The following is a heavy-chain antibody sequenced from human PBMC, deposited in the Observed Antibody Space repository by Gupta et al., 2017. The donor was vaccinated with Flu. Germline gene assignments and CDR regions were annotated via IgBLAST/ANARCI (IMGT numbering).Heavy chain of an antibody. J-gene: IGHJ4*02. Sequence: QLQLQESGPGLVKPSETLSLTCTVSGDSISSSSYHWGWIRQPPGKGLEWIGSMKYGSSINYSPSIKSRLTISADTSKNQLSLKLTSVTAADTAVYFCARDTGAASSDYWGQGTLVTVSS. CDR3: ARDTGAASSDY. V-gene: IGHV4-39*01. D-gene: IGHD6-25*01. CDR2: MKYGSSI. CDR1: GDSISSSSYH.